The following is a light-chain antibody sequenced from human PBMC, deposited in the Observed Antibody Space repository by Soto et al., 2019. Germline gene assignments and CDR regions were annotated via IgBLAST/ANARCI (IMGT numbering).Light chain of an antibody. CDR2: DGT. CDR3: QQYESHSEA. CDR1: QSVGSW. V-gene: IGKV1-5*01. Sequence: DIQLTQSPSTLSASVGDRVSITCWASQSVGSWLAWHQKKPGKAPKVLIFDGTYLESGVPSRFSGSGSGTEFTLTINDLQPDDSATYYCQQYESHSEAFGQGTKVEVK. J-gene: IGKJ1*01.